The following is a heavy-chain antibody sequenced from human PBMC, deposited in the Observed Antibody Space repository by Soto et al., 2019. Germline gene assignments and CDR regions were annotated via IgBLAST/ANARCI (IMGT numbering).Heavy chain of an antibody. V-gene: IGHV1-18*01. J-gene: IGHJ4*02. CDR3: AAIYCSGGSCYSGFDY. CDR1: GYTFTSYG. Sequence: AAVKVSCKASGYTFTSYGISWVRQAPGQGLEWMGWISAYNGNTNYAQKLQGRVTMTTNTSTSTAYMELRILRSDDTSVYYCAAIYCSGGSCYSGFDYWGQGTLVTVSS. CDR2: ISAYNGNT. D-gene: IGHD2-15*01.